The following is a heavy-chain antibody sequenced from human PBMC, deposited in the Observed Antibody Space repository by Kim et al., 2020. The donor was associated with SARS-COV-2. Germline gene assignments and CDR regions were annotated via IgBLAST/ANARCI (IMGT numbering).Heavy chain of an antibody. CDR2: IKSNSDSRSS. Sequence: GGSLRLSCAVSGIPFSDSCFNWVRQSPGKGLEWVARIKSNSDSRSSDLSAPVKVRFAISRDDSKHTLYLLMNDAKTDDSSMYYCTTASMCRGQGSLVTVS. J-gene: IGHJ4*02. CDR1: GIPFSDSC. D-gene: IGHD2-2*01. CDR3: TTASMC. V-gene: IGHV3-15*01.